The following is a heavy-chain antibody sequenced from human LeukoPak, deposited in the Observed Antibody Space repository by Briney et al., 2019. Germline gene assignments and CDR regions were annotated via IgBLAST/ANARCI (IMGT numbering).Heavy chain of an antibody. D-gene: IGHD3-9*01. CDR3: TRDALRYFDWSFSYYYYGMDV. CDR2: IRSKAYGGTT. V-gene: IGHV3-49*04. Sequence: PGRSLRLSCKASGFTFGDYAMSWVRQAPGQGLEWVGFIRSKAYGGTTEYAASVKGRFTISRDDSKSIAYLQMNSLKTEDTAVYYCTRDALRYFDWSFSYYYYGMDVWGKGTTVTVSS. CDR1: GFTFGDYA. J-gene: IGHJ6*04.